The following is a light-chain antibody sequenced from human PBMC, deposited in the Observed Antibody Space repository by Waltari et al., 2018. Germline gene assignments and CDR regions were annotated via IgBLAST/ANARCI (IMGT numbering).Light chain of an antibody. Sequence: DVLMTQSPLSLPVTLGQPASISCSSSQALVSGGGNTYGNWFQQTPGLSPRRLISLVSKREAGVPDRVSGSGSGTTCTRHISRVEAEDVGIYYCMRGAYWPYTFGQGTNLEI. J-gene: IGKJ2*01. CDR1: QALVSGGGNTY. CDR3: MRGAYWPYT. V-gene: IGKV2-30*01. CDR2: LVS.